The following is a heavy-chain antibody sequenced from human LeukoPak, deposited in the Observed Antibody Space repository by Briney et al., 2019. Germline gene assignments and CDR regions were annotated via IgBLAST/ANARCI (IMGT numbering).Heavy chain of an antibody. Sequence: GGSLRLSCAASGFTFGNHWMSWVRQVPGKGLEWVANIKRDGGVTNYVDSVKGRFTISRDSSKNTLFLQMNRLRPEDAAVYYCAKAPVTTCRGAYCYPFDYWGQGTLVTVSS. CDR1: GFTFGNHW. CDR3: AKAPVTTCRGAYCYPFDY. D-gene: IGHD2-21*01. CDR2: IKRDGGVT. J-gene: IGHJ4*02. V-gene: IGHV3-7*03.